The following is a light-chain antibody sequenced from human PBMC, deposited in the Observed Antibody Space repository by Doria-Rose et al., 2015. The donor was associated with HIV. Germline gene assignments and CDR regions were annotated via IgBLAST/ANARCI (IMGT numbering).Light chain of an antibody. CDR2: DVT. CDR1: SSDVGYYKY. CDR3: SSYTSGTSFV. V-gene: IGLV2-14*03. J-gene: IGLJ2*01. Sequence: TQPASVSGSPGQSITISCTGTSSDVGYYKYVSWYQQYPSKAPKLIISDVTKRPSGVSDRFSGSKSGNTASLTISGLQAEDEAEYFCSSYTSGTSFVFGGGTKLTV.